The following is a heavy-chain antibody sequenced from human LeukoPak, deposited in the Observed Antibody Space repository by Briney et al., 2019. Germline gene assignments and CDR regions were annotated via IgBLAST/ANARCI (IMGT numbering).Heavy chain of an antibody. J-gene: IGHJ4*02. Sequence: PGRSLRLSCVASGFKFAMHWVRQAPGKGLEWVSGLGWHSGSIGYADSVKGRFIISRDNAKNSLYLEMNSLRPEDSALYYCAKETKVGENLYYFDYWGRGTLVTVSS. CDR1: GFKFA. CDR3: AKETKVGENLYYFDY. CDR2: LGWHSGSI. D-gene: IGHD1-26*01. V-gene: IGHV3-9*01.